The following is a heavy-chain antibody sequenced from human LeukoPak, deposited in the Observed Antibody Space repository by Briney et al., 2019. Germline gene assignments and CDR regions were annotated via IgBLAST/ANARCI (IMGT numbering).Heavy chain of an antibody. CDR1: GGSISTYY. D-gene: IGHD3-9*01. CDR2: ISYSGST. J-gene: IGHJ4*02. V-gene: IGHV4-59*01. CDR3: AGDNPPYYDIFDY. Sequence: PSETLSLTCTISGGSISTYYWSWIRQPPGKGLEWIGYISYSGSTNYSPSLKSRVTISVDTSKNQFSLKLSSVTAADTAVYYCAGDNPPYYDIFDYWGQGILVTVSS.